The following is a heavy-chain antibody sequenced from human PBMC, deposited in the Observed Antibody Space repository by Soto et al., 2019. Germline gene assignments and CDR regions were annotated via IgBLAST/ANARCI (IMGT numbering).Heavy chain of an antibody. CDR2: IFHDGTA. D-gene: IGHD3-10*01. CDR1: GVSLTSGNW. V-gene: IGHV4-4*02. J-gene: IGHJ4*02. CDR3: ARLVSDTRLNYMHFDF. Sequence: SETLSLTCAVSGVSLTSGNWWTWVRQSPQRGLEYIGEIFHDGTANYYPSFERRVAMSVDASRNQFSLKLTSVTAADTAVYFCARLVSDTRLNYMHFDFWGQGALVTLS.